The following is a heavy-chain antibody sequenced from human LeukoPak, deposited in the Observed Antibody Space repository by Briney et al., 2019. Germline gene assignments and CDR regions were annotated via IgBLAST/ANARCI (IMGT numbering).Heavy chain of an antibody. CDR3: ARSMVRGVIIEDPYYYYGMDV. D-gene: IGHD3-10*01. Sequence: GGSLRLSCAASGFTFSSYGMHWVRQAPGKGLEWVAVIWYDGSNKYYADSVKGRFTISRDNSKNTLYLQMNSLRAEDTAVYYCARSMVRGVIIEDPYYYYGMDVWGQGTTVTVSS. J-gene: IGHJ6*02. CDR1: GFTFSSYG. CDR2: IWYDGSNK. V-gene: IGHV3-33*01.